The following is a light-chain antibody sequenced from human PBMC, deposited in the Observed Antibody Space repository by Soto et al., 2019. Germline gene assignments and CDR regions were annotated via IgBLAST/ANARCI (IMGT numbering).Light chain of an antibody. Sequence: DIQMTQSPSSVSASIGDTVTITCRASQDISTLLAWYQQKPGKAPKLLIYGASTLESEVPSRFSGRGSGTDFTLTISSLQPEDFATYFCQQADRFPLTFGGGTKVEIK. CDR1: QDISTL. CDR3: QQADRFPLT. V-gene: IGKV1D-12*01. J-gene: IGKJ4*01. CDR2: GAS.